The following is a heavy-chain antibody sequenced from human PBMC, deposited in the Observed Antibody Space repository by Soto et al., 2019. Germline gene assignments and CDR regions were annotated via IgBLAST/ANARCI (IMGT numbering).Heavy chain of an antibody. V-gene: IGHV3-30*18. D-gene: IGHD1-1*01. J-gene: IGHJ6*02. Sequence: GGSLRLSCAASGFTFSSYGMHWVRQAPGKGLEWVAVISYDGSNKYYADSVKGRFTISRDNSKNTLYLQMNSLRAGDTAVYYCAKDRKPMEPGPYYYGMDVWGPGTTVTVYS. CDR2: ISYDGSNK. CDR1: GFTFSSYG. CDR3: AKDRKPMEPGPYYYGMDV.